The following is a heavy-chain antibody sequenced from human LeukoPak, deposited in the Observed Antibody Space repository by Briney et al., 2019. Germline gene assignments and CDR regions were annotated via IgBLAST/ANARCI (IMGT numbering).Heavy chain of an antibody. CDR1: GFTFDTYA. J-gene: IGHJ3*02. Sequence: QTGGSLRLSCTASGFTFDTYAMSWVRQAPGKGLEWVSAISGSGGRAYYADSVKGRFTISRDNSKNTLYLQMNSLRAEDTAVYYCARSDYGDYHLGAFDIWGQGTMVTVSS. V-gene: IGHV3-23*01. CDR3: ARSDYGDYHLGAFDI. CDR2: ISGSGGRA. D-gene: IGHD4-17*01.